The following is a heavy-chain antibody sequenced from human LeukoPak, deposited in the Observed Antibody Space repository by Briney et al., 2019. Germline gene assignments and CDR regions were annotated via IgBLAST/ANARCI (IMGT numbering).Heavy chain of an antibody. CDR1: GYTFTSYY. Sequence: ASVKVSSKPTGYTFTSYYMHWVRQAPGQELEWMGIINPSGGSTSYAQKFQGRVTMTRDMSTSTDYMELSSLRSEDTAVYYCARDPATVTTYYYYYYMDVWGKGTTVTVSS. J-gene: IGHJ6*03. CDR3: ARDPATVTTYYYYYYMDV. D-gene: IGHD4-17*01. V-gene: IGHV1-46*01. CDR2: INPSGGST.